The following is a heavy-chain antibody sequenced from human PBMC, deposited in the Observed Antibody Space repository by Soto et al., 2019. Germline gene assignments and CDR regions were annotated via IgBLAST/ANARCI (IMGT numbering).Heavy chain of an antibody. CDR2: ISYDGSNK. D-gene: IGHD3-22*01. CDR3: ARDPIDYYDTSGAAGYAFDI. V-gene: IGHV3-30-3*01. CDR1: GFTFSSYA. Sequence: QVQLVESGGGVVQPGRSLRLSCVASGFTFSSYAMHWVRQAPGKGLEWVAVISYDGSNKYYANAVKGRFTISRDNSKNTLYLQMNSLRPDDTAVYYCARDPIDYYDTSGAAGYAFDIWGQGTMVTVSS. J-gene: IGHJ3*02.